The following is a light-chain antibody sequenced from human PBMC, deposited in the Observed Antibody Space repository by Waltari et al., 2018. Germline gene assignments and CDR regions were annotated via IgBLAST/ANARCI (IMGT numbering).Light chain of an antibody. CDR1: SSDVGGYNS. V-gene: IGLV2-14*01. Sequence: QSALTQPAPVSGSPGPSITISCTGTSSDVGGYNSVSWYQQHPGKAPKLMIYDVSKRPSGVSNRFSGSKSDNTASLTISGLQAEDEADYYCSSYTSSSTWVFGGGTKLTVL. J-gene: IGLJ3*02. CDR2: DVS. CDR3: SSYTSSSTWV.